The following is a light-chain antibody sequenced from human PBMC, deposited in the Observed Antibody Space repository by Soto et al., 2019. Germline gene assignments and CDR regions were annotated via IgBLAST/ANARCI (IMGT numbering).Light chain of an antibody. Sequence: EIVLTQSPATLSLSPGERATLSCRASQSVSSYLAWYQQKPGQAPRLLIYDASNRATGIPARFSGSGSGTDFTLTISSLEPEDFAVYYCQQRSNWPGTFGHGTKLEIK. V-gene: IGKV3-11*01. CDR1: QSVSSY. CDR3: QQRSNWPGT. CDR2: DAS. J-gene: IGKJ2*01.